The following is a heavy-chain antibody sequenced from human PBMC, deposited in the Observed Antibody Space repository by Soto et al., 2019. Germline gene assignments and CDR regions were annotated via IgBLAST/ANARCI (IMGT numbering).Heavy chain of an antibody. CDR1: GGSFSGYY. D-gene: IGHD3-10*01. CDR3: ATSTPTMVRGVMGPFDY. V-gene: IGHV4-34*01. Sequence: SETLSLTCAVYGGSFSGYYCSWIRQPPGKGLEWIGEINHSGSTNYNPSLKSRVTISVDTSTSTAYMELSSLRSEDTAVYYCATSTPTMVRGVMGPFDYWGQGTLVTVSS. CDR2: INHSGST. J-gene: IGHJ4*02.